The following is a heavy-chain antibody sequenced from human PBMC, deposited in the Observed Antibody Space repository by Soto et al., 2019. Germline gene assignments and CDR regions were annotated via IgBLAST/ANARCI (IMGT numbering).Heavy chain of an antibody. CDR2: IYYSGSS. CDR3: ARVSFGGSCYVAYYGMDV. Sequence: QVQLQESGPGLVKPSETLSLTCTVSGCSVSSSSYYWSWIRQPPGKGLEWSGYIYYSGSSNKSPSLMIRVTISLDTDKHLFSLRCSSVTAADTAVYYCARVSFGGSCYVAYYGMDVWGQGTTVTVSS. V-gene: IGHV4-61*01. CDR1: GCSVSSSSYY. J-gene: IGHJ6*02. D-gene: IGHD2-15*01.